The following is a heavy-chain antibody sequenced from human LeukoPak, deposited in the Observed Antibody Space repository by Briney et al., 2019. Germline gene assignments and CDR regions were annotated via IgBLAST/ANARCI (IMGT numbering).Heavy chain of an antibody. CDR2: VNHSGQS. Sequence: SGTLSLTCAVYGGSFSGYHWSWIRQPPGKGLEWIGDVNHSGQSSYRSSLKSRVTISVDTSKNQFFLRLTSVTAADTAVYYCARRPDGFDFWGQGTMVTVSS. V-gene: IGHV4-34*01. CDR1: GGSFSGYH. J-gene: IGHJ3*01. CDR3: ARRPDGFDF.